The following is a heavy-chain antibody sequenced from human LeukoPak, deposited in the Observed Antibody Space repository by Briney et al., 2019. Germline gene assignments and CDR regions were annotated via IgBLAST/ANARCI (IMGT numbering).Heavy chain of an antibody. D-gene: IGHD3-22*01. CDR1: GGSISSYY. Sequence: SETLSLTCTVSGGSISSYYWSWIRQPAGKGLEWIGRVYTSGSTNYNPSLKSRVTMSVDTSKNQFSLKLSSVTAANTAVYYCARGQYYYDSSGYYWNDAFDIWGQGTMVTVSS. CDR3: ARGQYYYDSSGYYWNDAFDI. V-gene: IGHV4-4*07. CDR2: VYTSGST. J-gene: IGHJ3*02.